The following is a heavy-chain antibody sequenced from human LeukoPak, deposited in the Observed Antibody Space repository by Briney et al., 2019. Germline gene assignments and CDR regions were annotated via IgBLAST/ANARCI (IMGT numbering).Heavy chain of an antibody. D-gene: IGHD1-26*01. CDR3: AKGNDIGKHPTRAYYFDT. V-gene: IGHV3-21*04. CDR1: GFTFSSYS. Sequence: GGSLRLSCAASGFTFSSYSVNWVRQAPGKGLEWVSTTGLNSVNTLCAESVQGRFSISRDNSKNTLDLQMDNLRVDDTAVYYCAKGNDIGKHPTRAYYFDTWGQGTLVTVSS. J-gene: IGHJ4*02. CDR2: TGLNSVNT.